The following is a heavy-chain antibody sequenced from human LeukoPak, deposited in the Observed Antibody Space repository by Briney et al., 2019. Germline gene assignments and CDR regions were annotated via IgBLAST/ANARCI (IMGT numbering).Heavy chain of an antibody. J-gene: IGHJ3*02. V-gene: IGHV5-51*01. CDR3: ARLGGEIVVVSPFDI. D-gene: IGHD3-22*01. CDR1: GYSFTYW. CDR2: IYPGDSDT. Sequence: GESLKISCKGSGYSFTYWIGWVRQMPGKGLEWVGIIYPGDSDTRYSPSFQGQVTISADKSISTAYLQWSSLKASDTAMYYCARLGGEIVVVSPFDIWGQGTMVTVSS.